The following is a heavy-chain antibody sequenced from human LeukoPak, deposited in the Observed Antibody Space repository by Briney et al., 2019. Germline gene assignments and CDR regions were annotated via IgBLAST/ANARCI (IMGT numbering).Heavy chain of an antibody. CDR2: ISSSGSTI. D-gene: IGHD4-11*01. Sequence: GGPLRLSCAASGFTFSDYYMSWIRQAPGKGLEWVSYISSSGSTIYYADSVKGRFTISRDNAKNSLYLQMNSLRAEDTAVYYCARTDDYSNSYYFDYWGQGTLVTVSS. V-gene: IGHV3-11*01. CDR1: GFTFSDYY. CDR3: ARTDDYSNSYYFDY. J-gene: IGHJ4*02.